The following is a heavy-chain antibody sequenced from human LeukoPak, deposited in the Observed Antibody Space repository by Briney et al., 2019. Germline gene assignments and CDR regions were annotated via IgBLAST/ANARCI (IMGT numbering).Heavy chain of an antibody. D-gene: IGHD3-9*01. J-gene: IGHJ4*02. CDR2: ISYDGSNK. CDR3: ARGILTGYLDY. CDR1: GFTFSSYA. Sequence: PGGSLRLSCAASGFTFSSYAMHWVRQAPGKGLEWVAVISYDGSNKYYADSVKGRFTISRDNSKNTLYLQMNSLRAEDTAVYYCARGILTGYLDYWGQGALVTVSS. V-gene: IGHV3-30-3*01.